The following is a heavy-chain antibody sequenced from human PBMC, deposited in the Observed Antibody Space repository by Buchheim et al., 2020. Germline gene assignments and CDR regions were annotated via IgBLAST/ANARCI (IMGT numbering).Heavy chain of an antibody. V-gene: IGHV4-59*01. Sequence: QVQLQESGPGLVKPSETLSLTCTVSGGSINNYYWSWIRQPPGKGLEWIGYIYYTGNTNYNPSLKSRVTISLDTSKTQFSLKLSSVTAADTAVYYCARESGSRSWVDYWGQGTL. CDR3: ARESGSRSWVDY. J-gene: IGHJ4*02. D-gene: IGHD1-26*01. CDR1: GGSINNYY. CDR2: IYYTGNT.